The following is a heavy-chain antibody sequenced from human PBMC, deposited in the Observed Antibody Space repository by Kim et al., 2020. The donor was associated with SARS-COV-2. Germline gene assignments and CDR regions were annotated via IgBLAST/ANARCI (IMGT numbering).Heavy chain of an antibody. V-gene: IGHV3-43*02. J-gene: IGHJ4*02. CDR1: GFTFDDYA. CDR2: ISGNGLNT. CDR3: AKDKWTFDF. Sequence: GGSLRLSCAASGFTFDDYAIHWVRQAPGKGLEWVSLISGNGLNTNYADSVKGRFTLSRDNSKNLVYLQMNSLSSEDTAFYYCAKDKWTFDFWCQGILVSV. D-gene: IGHD2-8*01.